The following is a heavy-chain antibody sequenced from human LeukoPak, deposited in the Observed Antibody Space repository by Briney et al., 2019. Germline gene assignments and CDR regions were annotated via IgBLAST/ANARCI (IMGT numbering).Heavy chain of an antibody. J-gene: IGHJ3*02. CDR3: ARDPKQQLAPDDAFDI. CDR2: ISAYNGNT. Sequence: VSVKVSCKASGYTFTSYGISWVRQAPGQGLEWMGWISAYNGNTNYAQKLQGRVTMTTDTSTSTAYMELRSLRSDDTAVYYCARDPKQQLAPDDAFDIWGQGTMVTVSS. CDR1: GYTFTSYG. D-gene: IGHD6-13*01. V-gene: IGHV1-18*01.